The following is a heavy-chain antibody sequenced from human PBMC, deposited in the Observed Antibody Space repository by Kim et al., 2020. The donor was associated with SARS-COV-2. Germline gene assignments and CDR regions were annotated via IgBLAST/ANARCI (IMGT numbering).Heavy chain of an antibody. V-gene: IGHV1-69*04. Sequence: SVKVSCKASGGTFSSYAISWVRQAPGQGLEWMGRIIPILGIANYAQKFQGRVTITADKSTSTAYMELSSLRSEDTAVYYCARDCPNGGSGCPLDYWGQGTLVTVSS. CDR3: ARDCPNGGSGCPLDY. J-gene: IGHJ4*02. CDR1: GGTFSSYA. D-gene: IGHD6-19*01. CDR2: IIPILGIA.